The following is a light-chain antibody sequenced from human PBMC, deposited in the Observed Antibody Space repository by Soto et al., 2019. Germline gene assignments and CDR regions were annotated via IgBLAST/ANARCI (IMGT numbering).Light chain of an antibody. CDR1: QSVSSN. CDR2: GAS. J-gene: IGKJ5*01. Sequence: EVVMRQSPATLSVSPGERATLSCRASQSVSSNLAWYQQKPGQAPRLLIYGASTRATGIPARFSGSGSGTEFTLTISSLQSEDFAVYYCQQYNNWPPPITFGQGTRLEI. V-gene: IGKV3-15*01. CDR3: QQYNNWPPPIT.